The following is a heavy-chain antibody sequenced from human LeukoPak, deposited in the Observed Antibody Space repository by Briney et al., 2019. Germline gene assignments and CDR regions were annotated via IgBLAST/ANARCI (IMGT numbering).Heavy chain of an antibody. V-gene: IGHV3-7*01. CDR1: GFTFSSYW. CDR3: ARDHRAHRLLWFGELSFFDY. CDR2: IKQDGSEK. D-gene: IGHD3-10*01. J-gene: IGHJ4*02. Sequence: GSLRLSCAASGFTFSSYWMSWVRQAPGKGLEWVANIKQDGSEKYYVDSVKGRFTISRDNAKNSLYLQMNSLRAEDTAVYYCARDHRAHRLLWFGELSFFDYWGQGTLVTVSS.